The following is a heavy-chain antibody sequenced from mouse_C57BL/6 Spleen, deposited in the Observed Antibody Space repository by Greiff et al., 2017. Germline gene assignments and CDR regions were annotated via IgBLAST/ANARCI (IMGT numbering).Heavy chain of an antibody. V-gene: IGHV1-61*01. D-gene: IGHD2-5*01. CDR3: ARSSNYVNWFAY. CDR1: GYTFTSYW. Sequence: QVQLQQPGAELVRPGSSVKLSCKASGYTFTSYWMDWVKQRPGQGLEWIGNIYPSDSETHYNQKFKDKATLTVDKSSSTAYMQLSSLTSEDSAVYYCARSSNYVNWFAYWGQGTLVTVSA. J-gene: IGHJ3*01. CDR2: IYPSDSET.